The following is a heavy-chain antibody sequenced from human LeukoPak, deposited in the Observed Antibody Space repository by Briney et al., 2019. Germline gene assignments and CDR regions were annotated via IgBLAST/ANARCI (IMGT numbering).Heavy chain of an antibody. D-gene: IGHD3-22*01. V-gene: IGHV3-23*01. J-gene: IGHJ4*02. CDR3: ARDLIDSSGYYYESYYFDY. Sequence: GSLRLSCRTSGFIFSNFAMNWVRQAPGKGLEWVSTISSNGGRTYYANSVKRRFSVSRDNSKNTLYLQMNSLRAEDTAVYYCARDLIDSSGYYYESYYFDYWGQGTLVTVSS. CDR2: ISSNGGRT. CDR1: GFIFSNFA.